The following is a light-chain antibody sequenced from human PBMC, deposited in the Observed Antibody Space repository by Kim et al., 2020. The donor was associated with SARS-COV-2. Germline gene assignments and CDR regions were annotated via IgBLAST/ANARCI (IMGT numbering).Light chain of an antibody. CDR3: NSRDSSINSYV. V-gene: IGLV3-19*01. Sequence: SSELTQDPAVSVALGQTVRITCQGDSLRRSYASWYQQKPGQAPVLVMYGKNNRPSGVPDRFFGSSSGNSTSLTITGAQAEDEADYYCNSRDSSINSYVFGTGTKVTVL. J-gene: IGLJ1*01. CDR2: GKN. CDR1: SLRRSY.